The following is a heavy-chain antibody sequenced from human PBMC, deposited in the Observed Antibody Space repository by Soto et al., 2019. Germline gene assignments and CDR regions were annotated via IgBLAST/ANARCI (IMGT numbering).Heavy chain of an antibody. V-gene: IGHV1-18*01. CDR1: GYTFTNFG. J-gene: IGHJ4*02. CDR2: IRAYNGNT. D-gene: IGHD1-1*01. Sequence: QVQLVQSGAEVKKPGASVKVSCKASGYTFTNFGISWVRQAPGQGLEWMGWIRAYNGNTNYAQKFQGRVTMTTDTSRSTAYMDVRSLRFDDTAVYYCPRDGTTIDDWGPGTLVTVSS. CDR3: PRDGTTIDD.